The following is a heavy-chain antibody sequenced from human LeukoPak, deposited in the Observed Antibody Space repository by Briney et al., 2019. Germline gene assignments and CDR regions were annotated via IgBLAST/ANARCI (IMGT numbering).Heavy chain of an antibody. CDR2: INPSGGST. CDR3: ARDTAHYYDRTDWYFDL. CDR1: GYTFTSYY. J-gene: IGHJ2*01. Sequence: ASVKVSCKASGYTFTSYYMHWVRQAPGQGLEWMGIINPSGGSTSHAQKFQGRVTMTRDTSTSTVYMELSSLRSEDTAVYYCARDTAHYYDRTDWYFDLWGRGTLVTVSS. D-gene: IGHD3-22*01. V-gene: IGHV1-46*01.